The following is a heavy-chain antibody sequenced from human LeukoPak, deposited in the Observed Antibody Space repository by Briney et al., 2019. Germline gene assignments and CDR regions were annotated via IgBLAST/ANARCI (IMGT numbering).Heavy chain of an antibody. J-gene: IGHJ4*02. CDR2: ISAYNGNT. CDR1: GYTFTSYG. CDR3: ARDFGSRYYYDSSGSTSL. V-gene: IGHV1-18*01. Sequence: ASVKVSCKASGYTFTSYGISWVRQAPGQGLEWMGWISAYNGNTDYAQKLQGRVTMTTDTSTSTAYMELRSLRSDETAVYYCARDFGSRYYYDSSGSTSLWGQGTLVTVSS. D-gene: IGHD3-22*01.